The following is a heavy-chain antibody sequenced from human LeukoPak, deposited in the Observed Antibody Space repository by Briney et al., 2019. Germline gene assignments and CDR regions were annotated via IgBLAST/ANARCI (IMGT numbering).Heavy chain of an antibody. Sequence: PSETLSLTCAVHGGSFSGYYWAWIRQPPGKGLEWIGEINPGGTTNYHPSLKRRVTISADTSKSQFSLELRSVTAADTAVFYCARAYLGYYYYYMDVWGKGTTVTVSS. J-gene: IGHJ6*03. CDR1: GGSFSGYY. V-gene: IGHV4-34*01. CDR3: ARAYLGYYYYYMDV. CDR2: INPGGTT. D-gene: IGHD2/OR15-2a*01.